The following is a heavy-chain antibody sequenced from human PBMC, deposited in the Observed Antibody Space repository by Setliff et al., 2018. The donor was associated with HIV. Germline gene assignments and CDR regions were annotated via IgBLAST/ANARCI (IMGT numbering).Heavy chain of an antibody. CDR1: GYTFTSYD. CDR3: ARGPRYXXSGYYHY. J-gene: IGHJ4*02. V-gene: IGHV1-8*02. Sequence: VSCKASGYTFTSYDINWVRQATGQGLEWMGWMNPNSGNTGYAQKFQGRVTMTRNTSISTAYMELSSLRSEDTAVYYCARGPRYXXSGYYHYWGQGTLVTVSS. D-gene: IGHD3-3*01. CDR2: MNPNSGNT.